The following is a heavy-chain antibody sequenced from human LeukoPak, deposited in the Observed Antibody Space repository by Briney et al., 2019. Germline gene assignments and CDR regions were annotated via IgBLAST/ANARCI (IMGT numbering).Heavy chain of an antibody. Sequence: ASVKVSCKASGYTFTSYDINWVRQATGQGLEWMGWMNPNNGNTGYAQKFQGRVTMTRDTSISTAYMELSSLRSEDTAVYYCARAYSSSWYRVYYYYYMDVWGKGTTVTISS. CDR3: ARAYSSSWYRVYYYYYMDV. J-gene: IGHJ6*03. CDR1: GYTFTSYD. V-gene: IGHV1-8*01. D-gene: IGHD6-13*01. CDR2: MNPNNGNT.